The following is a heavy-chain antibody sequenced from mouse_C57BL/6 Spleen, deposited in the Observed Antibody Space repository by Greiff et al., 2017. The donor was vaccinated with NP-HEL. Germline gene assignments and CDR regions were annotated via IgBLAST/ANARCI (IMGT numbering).Heavy chain of an antibody. J-gene: IGHJ4*01. CDR2: IWSDGST. V-gene: IGHV2-6-1*01. CDR1: GFSLTSYG. CDR3: ARHFGYYYAMDY. D-gene: IGHD2-2*01. Sequence: VKLMESGPGLVAPSQSLSITCTVSGFSLTSYGVHWVRQPPGKGLEWLVVIWSDGSTTYNSALKSRLSISKDNSKSQVFLKMNSLQTDDTAMYYCARHFGYYYAMDYWGQGTSVTVSS.